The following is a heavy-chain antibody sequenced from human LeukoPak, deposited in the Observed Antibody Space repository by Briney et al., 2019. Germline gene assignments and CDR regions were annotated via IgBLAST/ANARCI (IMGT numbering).Heavy chain of an antibody. CDR2: ISAYNGNT. J-gene: IGHJ4*02. Sequence: ASVKVSCKASGYTFTSCGISWVRQAPGQGLEWMGWISAYNGNTNYAQKLQGRVTMTTDTSTSTACMELRSLRSDDTAVYYCARDLKAPYGDYDYWGQGTLVTVSS. CDR3: ARDLKAPYGDYDY. CDR1: GYTFTSCG. D-gene: IGHD4-17*01. V-gene: IGHV1-18*01.